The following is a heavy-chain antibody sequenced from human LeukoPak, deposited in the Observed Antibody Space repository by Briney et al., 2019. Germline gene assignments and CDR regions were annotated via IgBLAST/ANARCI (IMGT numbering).Heavy chain of an antibody. Sequence: GGSLRLSCAASGFTFSSYAMSWVRQAPGKGLEWVSAISGSGGSTYYADSVKGRLTISRDNSKSTLYLQMNNLRAEDTAVYFCARQGNNLDVWGQGTTVTVSS. CDR1: GFTFSSYA. D-gene: IGHD1/OR15-1a*01. CDR2: ISGSGGST. V-gene: IGHV3-23*01. J-gene: IGHJ6*02. CDR3: ARQGNNLDV.